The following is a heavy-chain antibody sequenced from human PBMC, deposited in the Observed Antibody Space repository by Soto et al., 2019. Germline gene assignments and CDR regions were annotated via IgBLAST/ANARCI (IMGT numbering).Heavy chain of an antibody. J-gene: IGHJ4*02. Sequence: SETLSLTCTVSGCSISIYYWSWIRHFPGKGLQWIGYINDNGNTNYNPSLRSRVTISRDTSKNQFSLKLTSVSAADTAIYYCAKYAASGYYCDYWGQGTLVTVSS. CDR3: AKYAASGYYCDY. V-gene: IGHV4-59*01. D-gene: IGHD3-22*01. CDR1: GCSISIYY. CDR2: INDNGNT.